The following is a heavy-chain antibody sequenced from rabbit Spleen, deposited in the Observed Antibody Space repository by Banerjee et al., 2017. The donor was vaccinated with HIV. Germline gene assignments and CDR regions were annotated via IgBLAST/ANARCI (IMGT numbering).Heavy chain of an antibody. Sequence: QEQLVESGGGLVQPEGSLTLTCTASGFSFSSGSWICWVRQAPGKGLEWIGCIYTGSGSTYYASWAKGRFTISKTSSTTVTLQLASLTAADTATYFCARANAASNGGYYYGMDLWGPGTLVTVS. D-gene: IGHD1-1*01. CDR1: GFSFSSGSW. CDR2: IYTGSGST. J-gene: IGHJ6*01. V-gene: IGHV1S45*01. CDR3: ARANAASNGGYYYGMDL.